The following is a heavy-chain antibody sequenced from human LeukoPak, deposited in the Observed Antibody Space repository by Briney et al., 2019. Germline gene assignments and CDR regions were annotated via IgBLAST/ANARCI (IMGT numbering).Heavy chain of an antibody. D-gene: IGHD1-26*01. J-gene: IGHJ4*01. V-gene: IGHV3-7*01. Sequence: PGGSLRLSCAASGFTFSSYWMSWVRQAPGKGLEWVANIKQDGSEKYYVDSVKGRFTISRDNAKNSLYLQMNSLRAEDTAVYYCATGPLIVGATSVDYWGQGTLVTVSS. CDR1: GFTFSSYW. CDR3: ATGPLIVGATSVDY. CDR2: IKQDGSEK.